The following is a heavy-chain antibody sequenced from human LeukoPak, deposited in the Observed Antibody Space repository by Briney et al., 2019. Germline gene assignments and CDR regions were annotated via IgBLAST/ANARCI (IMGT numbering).Heavy chain of an antibody. Sequence: GRSLRLSCAASGFTFGDYAMSWVRQAPGKGLEWVGFIRSKAYGGTTEYAASVKGRFTISRDDSKSIAYLQMNSLKAEDTAVYYCTREGDYSLYGMDVWGQGTTVTVSS. D-gene: IGHD4-11*01. CDR2: IRSKAYGGTT. V-gene: IGHV3-49*04. J-gene: IGHJ6*02. CDR1: GFTFGDYA. CDR3: TREGDYSLYGMDV.